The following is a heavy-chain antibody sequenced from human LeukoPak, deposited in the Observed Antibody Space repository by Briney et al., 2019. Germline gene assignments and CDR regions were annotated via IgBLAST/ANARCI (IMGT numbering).Heavy chain of an antibody. CDR3: ARGDKLTRGPDYYYMDV. V-gene: IGHV1-69*05. CDR2: IIPIFGTA. CDR1: GGTFSSYA. Sequence: SVKVSCKASGGTFSSYAISWVRQAPGQGLEWMGGIIPIFGTANYAQKFRGRVTITTDESTSTAYMELSSLRSEDTAVYYCARGDKLTRGPDYYYMDVWGKGTTVTVSS. D-gene: IGHD4-23*01. J-gene: IGHJ6*03.